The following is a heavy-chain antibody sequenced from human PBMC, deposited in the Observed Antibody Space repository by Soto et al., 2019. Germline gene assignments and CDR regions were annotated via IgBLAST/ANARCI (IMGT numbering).Heavy chain of an antibody. CDR3: ARGEMAARPGGYYYYGMDV. D-gene: IGHD6-6*01. V-gene: IGHV1-69*13. CDR1: GGTFSSYA. J-gene: IGHJ6*02. CDR2: IIPIFGTA. Sequence: SVKVSCKASGGTFSSYAISWVRQAPGQGLEWMGGIIPIFGTANYAQKFQGRVTITADESTSTAYMELSSLRSEDTAVYYCARGEMAARPGGYYYYGMDVWGQGTTVTVSS.